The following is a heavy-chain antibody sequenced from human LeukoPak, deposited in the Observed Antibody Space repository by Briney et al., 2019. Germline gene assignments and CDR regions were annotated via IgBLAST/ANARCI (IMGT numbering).Heavy chain of an antibody. Sequence: SETLSLTCTVSGGSISSYYWSWIRQPAGKGLEWIGRIYTSGSTNYNPSLKSRVTISVDTSKNQFSLKLSSVTAADTAVYYCARLAVTTRVRYFDYWGQGTLVTVSS. CDR2: IYTSGST. D-gene: IGHD4-11*01. V-gene: IGHV4-4*07. J-gene: IGHJ4*02. CDR1: GGSISSYY. CDR3: ARLAVTTRVRYFDY.